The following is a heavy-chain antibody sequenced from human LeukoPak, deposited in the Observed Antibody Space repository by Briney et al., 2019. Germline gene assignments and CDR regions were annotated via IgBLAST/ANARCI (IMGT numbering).Heavy chain of an antibody. CDR1: GFTFSSYG. Sequence: GRSLRLSCAASGFTFSSYGMHWVRQAPGKGLEWVAVISYDGSNKYYADSVKGRFTISRDNSKNTLYLQMNSLRAEDTAVYYCARGMRYCSSTSCSTFDYWGQGTLVTVSS. CDR2: ISYDGSNK. CDR3: ARGMRYCSSTSCSTFDY. J-gene: IGHJ4*02. V-gene: IGHV3-30*03. D-gene: IGHD2-2*01.